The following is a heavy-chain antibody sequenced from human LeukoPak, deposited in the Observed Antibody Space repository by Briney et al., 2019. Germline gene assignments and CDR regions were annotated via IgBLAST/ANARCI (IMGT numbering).Heavy chain of an antibody. CDR2: ISSSSSTI. CDR1: KFTFSDYG. CDR3: ARSCGYSSGWYRGFDAFDI. J-gene: IGHJ3*02. Sequence: GGSLRLSCAASKFTFSDYGMNWVRQAPGKGLEWVSYISSSSSTIYYGDSVKGRFTISRDNAENSLYLQMNSLRAEDTAVYYCARSCGYSSGWYRGFDAFDIWGQGTMVTVSS. D-gene: IGHD6-19*01. V-gene: IGHV3-48*01.